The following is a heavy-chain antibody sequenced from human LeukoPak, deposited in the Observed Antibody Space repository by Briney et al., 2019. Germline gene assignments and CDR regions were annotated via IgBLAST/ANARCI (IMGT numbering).Heavy chain of an antibody. CDR3: ATTGTSGWARFDY. V-gene: IGHV3-21*04. D-gene: IGHD6-19*01. CDR2: ISSSSSYI. Sequence: PGGSLRLSCAASGFTFSSYSMNWVRQAPGKGLEWVSSISSSSSYIYYADSVKGRFTISRDNSKNTLYLQMNSLRAEDTAVYYCATTGTSGWARFDYWGQGTLVTVSS. J-gene: IGHJ4*02. CDR1: GFTFSSYS.